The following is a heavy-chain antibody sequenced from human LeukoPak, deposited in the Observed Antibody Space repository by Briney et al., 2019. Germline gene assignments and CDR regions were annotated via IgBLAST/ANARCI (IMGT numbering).Heavy chain of an antibody. CDR2: IIPIFGTA. CDR3: ARASNTLQQVLRYFDWLDAVLDY. D-gene: IGHD3-9*01. CDR1: GGTFSSYA. J-gene: IGHJ4*02. Sequence: SVKVSFKASGGTFSSYAISWVRQAPGQGLEWMGGIIPIFGTANYAQKFQGRVTITADESTSTAYMELSSLRSEDTAVYYCARASNTLQQVLRYFDWLDAVLDYWGQGTLVTVSS. V-gene: IGHV1-69*13.